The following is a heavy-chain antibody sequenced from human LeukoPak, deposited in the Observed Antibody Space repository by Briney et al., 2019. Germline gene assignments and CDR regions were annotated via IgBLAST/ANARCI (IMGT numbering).Heavy chain of an antibody. CDR1: GYTFTSYG. CDR2: ISAYNGNT. CDR3: ARDPSPYYDILTGYSYSSEGMDV. D-gene: IGHD3-9*01. V-gene: IGHV1-18*04. Sequence: GASVKVSCKASGYTFTSYGISWVRQAPRQGLEWMGWISAYNGNTNYAQKLQGRVTMTTDTSTSTAYMELRSLRSDDTAVYYCARDPSPYYDILTGYSYSSEGMDVWGKGTTVTVSS. J-gene: IGHJ6*04.